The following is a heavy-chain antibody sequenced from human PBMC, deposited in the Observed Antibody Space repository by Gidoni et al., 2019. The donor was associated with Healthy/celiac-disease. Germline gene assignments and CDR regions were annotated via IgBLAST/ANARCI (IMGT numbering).Heavy chain of an antibody. V-gene: IGHV4-34*01. CDR3: ARGRTALHSLTMIVVRGIYFDY. Sequence: QVQLQQWGAGLLKPSETLSLTCAVYGGSFSGYYWSWIRQPPGKGLEWIGEINHSGSTNYNPSLKSRVTISVDTSKNQFSLKLSSVTAADTAVYYCARGRTALHSLTMIVVRGIYFDYWGQGTLVTVSS. D-gene: IGHD3-22*01. CDR2: INHSGST. CDR1: GGSFSGYY. J-gene: IGHJ4*02.